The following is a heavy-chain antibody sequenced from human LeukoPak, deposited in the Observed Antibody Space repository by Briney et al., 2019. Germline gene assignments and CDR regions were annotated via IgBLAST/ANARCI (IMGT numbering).Heavy chain of an antibody. CDR1: GGSFSGYY. CDR3: ARHTPTTYDSSGYYSVGRYYYMDV. D-gene: IGHD3-22*01. Sequence: SETLSLTCAVYGGSFSGYYWSWIRQPPGKGLEWIGEINHSESTNYNPSLKSRVTISVDTSKNQFSLRLSSVTAADTAVYYCARHTPTTYDSSGYYSVGRYYYMDVWGKGTTVTISS. V-gene: IGHV4-34*01. J-gene: IGHJ6*03. CDR2: INHSEST.